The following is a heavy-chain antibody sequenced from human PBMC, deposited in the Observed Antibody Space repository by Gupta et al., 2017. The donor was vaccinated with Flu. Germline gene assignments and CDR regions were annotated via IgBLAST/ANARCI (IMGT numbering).Heavy chain of an antibody. V-gene: IGHV3-21*01. CDR1: GFTFSSYS. CDR3: ARFSPDLFDY. J-gene: IGHJ4*02. D-gene: IGHD1-14*01. Sequence: EVQLVESGGGVVKPGGSLRLSCAASGFTFSSYSMNWVRQAPGKGLEWFSSISSSSSYIYYADSVKGRFTISRDNAKNSLYLQMNSLRAEDTAVYYCARFSPDLFDYWGQGTLVTVSS. CDR2: ISSSSSYI.